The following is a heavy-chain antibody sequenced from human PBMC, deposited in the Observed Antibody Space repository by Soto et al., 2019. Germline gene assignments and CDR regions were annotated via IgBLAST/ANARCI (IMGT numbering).Heavy chain of an antibody. D-gene: IGHD2-2*03. Sequence: EVQLVESGGGLVQPGRSLRLSCAASGFTFEDYAMHWVRQAPGKGLEWVSGISWNSGKIGYADSVKGRFTLSRDNAKNSRYLQMNSLRAEDTALYYCVKDNGVDIVAAFQHWGQGTLVTVSS. CDR1: GFTFEDYA. CDR3: VKDNGVDIVAAFQH. J-gene: IGHJ1*01. V-gene: IGHV3-9*01. CDR2: ISWNSGKI.